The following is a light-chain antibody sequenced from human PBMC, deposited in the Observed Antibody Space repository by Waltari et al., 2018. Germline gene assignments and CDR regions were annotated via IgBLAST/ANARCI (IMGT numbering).Light chain of an antibody. Sequence: DIAMTQSPDSLVVSLGERATINCKSSQSVLYNSNNKNYLAWYQQKPGQPPKLLIYWASTRESGVPDRCSGSGSATDFTLTISSLQAEDVAIYYCQQYYSPPYTFGQGTKLEIK. CDR3: QQYYSPPYT. J-gene: IGKJ2*01. CDR1: QSVLYNSNNKNY. CDR2: WAS. V-gene: IGKV4-1*01.